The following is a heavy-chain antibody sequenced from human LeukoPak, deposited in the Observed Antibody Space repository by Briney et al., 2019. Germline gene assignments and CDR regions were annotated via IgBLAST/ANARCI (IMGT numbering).Heavy chain of an antibody. CDR2: IIPIFGTA. V-gene: IGHV1-69*13. CDR1: GGTFSSYA. CDR3: ARASREQQLVHDAFDI. J-gene: IGHJ3*02. Sequence: GASVKVSCKASGGTFSSYAISWVRQAPGQGLEWMGGIIPIFGTANYAQKFQGRVTITADESTSTAYMELSSLRSEDTAVYYCARASREQQLVHDAFDIWGQGTMVTVSS. D-gene: IGHD6-13*01.